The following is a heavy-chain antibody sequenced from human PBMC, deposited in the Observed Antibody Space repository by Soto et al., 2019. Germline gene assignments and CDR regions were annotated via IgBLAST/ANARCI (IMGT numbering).Heavy chain of an antibody. Sequence: EVQLVESGGGFLQPGRSLRLSCAASGLTFDNYAMHWVRQVPGKGLEWVSGISWNSGSREYAESVKGRFIISRDNADNSLFLELNSLRPEDTALYYCAKDVRPSLYTSGWFDCWGQGTLVTLSS. CDR2: ISWNSGSR. CDR3: AKDVRPSLYTSGWFDC. V-gene: IGHV3-9*01. D-gene: IGHD6-25*01. CDR1: GLTFDNYA. J-gene: IGHJ5*01.